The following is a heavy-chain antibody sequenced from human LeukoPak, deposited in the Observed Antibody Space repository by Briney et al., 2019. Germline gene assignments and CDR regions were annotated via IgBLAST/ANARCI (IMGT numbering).Heavy chain of an antibody. CDR3: ARMGRNLDY. J-gene: IGHJ4*02. CDR1: GFTFRSYW. V-gene: IGHV3-7*01. CDR2: INEDGSEK. D-gene: IGHD4-23*01. Sequence: GGSLRLSCAASGFTFRSYWMTWVRQAPGKGLEWVANINEDGSEKCHVDSVKGRFTISRDNAKNSLYLQINSLRAEDTAVYYCARMGRNLDYWGQGTQVTVSS.